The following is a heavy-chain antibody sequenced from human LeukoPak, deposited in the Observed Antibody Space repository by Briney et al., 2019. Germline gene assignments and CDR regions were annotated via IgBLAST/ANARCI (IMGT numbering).Heavy chain of an antibody. CDR1: GYTFNHNY. CDR2: MNPNSGNT. Sequence: ASVKVSCKASGYTFNHNYLHWVRQAPGQGLEWMGWMNPNSGNTGYAQKFQGRVTMTRNTSISTAYMELSSLRSEDTAVYYCARVIFGDYYDSSGFDYWGQGTLVTVSS. J-gene: IGHJ4*02. V-gene: IGHV1-8*02. D-gene: IGHD3-22*01. CDR3: ARVIFGDYYDSSGFDY.